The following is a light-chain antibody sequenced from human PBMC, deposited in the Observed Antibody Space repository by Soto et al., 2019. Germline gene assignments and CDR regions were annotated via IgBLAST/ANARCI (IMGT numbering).Light chain of an antibody. CDR3: QSFDSSLGGSGV. Sequence: QLVLTQPPSVSGAPGQRVTISCTGSTSNIGAGYEVHWYQQVPGTAPKLLVSGHNNRPAEVPDRFFGSKSGTSASLTITGLLAEDEADYYCQSFDSSLGGSGVFGGGTQLTVL. J-gene: IGLJ3*02. V-gene: IGLV1-40*01. CDR2: GHN. CDR1: TSNIGAGYE.